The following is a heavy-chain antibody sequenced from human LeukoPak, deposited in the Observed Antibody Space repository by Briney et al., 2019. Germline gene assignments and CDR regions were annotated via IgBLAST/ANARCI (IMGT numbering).Heavy chain of an antibody. CDR3: AREGVGSFGVVN. D-gene: IGHD3-3*01. V-gene: IGHV4-4*08. Sequence: SETLPLTCTVSGGSISNYYWSWTRRPPGKELEWIGYIYTSGSTNYNPSLKSRVTISVDTSKNQFSLKLTSVTAADTAVYYCAREGVGSFGVVNWGQGTLVTVSS. J-gene: IGHJ4*02. CDR2: IYTSGST. CDR1: GGSISNYY.